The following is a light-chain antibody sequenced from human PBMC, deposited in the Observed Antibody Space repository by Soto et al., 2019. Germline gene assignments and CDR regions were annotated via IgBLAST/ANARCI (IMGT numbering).Light chain of an antibody. Sequence: QSVLTQPACVSVSPGQSITVSCTGTSSDVGSYIYVSWYQHHPGKAPKLMIYDVSNRPSGVSNRFSGSKSGNTASLTISGLQAEDEAEYYCVSYTTFSSYVFGTGTKVTVL. CDR2: DVS. J-gene: IGLJ1*01. V-gene: IGLV2-14*01. CDR3: VSYTTFSSYV. CDR1: SSDVGSYIY.